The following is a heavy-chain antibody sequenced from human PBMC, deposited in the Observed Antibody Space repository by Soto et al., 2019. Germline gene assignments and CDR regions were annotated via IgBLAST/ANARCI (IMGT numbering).Heavy chain of an antibody. D-gene: IGHD3-3*01. Sequence: SETLSLTCTVSGGSISSYYWSWIRQPPGKGLEWIGYIYYSGSTNYNPSLKSRVTISVDTSKNQFSLKLSSVTAADTAVYYCARLPTYDFWSGYYYYMDVWGKGTTVTVSS. CDR1: GGSISSYY. CDR3: ARLPTYDFWSGYYYYMDV. J-gene: IGHJ6*03. V-gene: IGHV4-59*08. CDR2: IYYSGST.